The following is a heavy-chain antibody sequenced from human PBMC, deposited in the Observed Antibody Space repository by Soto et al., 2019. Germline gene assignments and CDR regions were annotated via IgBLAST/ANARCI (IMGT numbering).Heavy chain of an antibody. V-gene: IGHV4-30-2*01. CDR3: ARGISGYSGQVIDY. CDR1: GGSIHSGGYS. CDR2: IYHTGTT. J-gene: IGHJ4*02. Sequence: SETLSLTCTVSGGSIHSGGYSWTWIRQPPGKGLEWIGFIYHTGTTYYNPSLKSRVTISVDRSKNQFSLKVNSVTAADTAVYYCARGISGYSGQVIDYWGQGTLVTVAS. D-gene: IGHD3-22*01.